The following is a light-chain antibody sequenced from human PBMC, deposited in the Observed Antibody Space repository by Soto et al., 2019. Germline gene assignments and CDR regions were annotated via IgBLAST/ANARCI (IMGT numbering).Light chain of an antibody. CDR2: DAS. Sequence: IQLTQSPSFLYASVGDRVTMTCRASQGISTYLAWYQQRPGKAPKLLIYDASTLQSGVPSRFSGSRSGTEFTLTISSLQPEDFATYYCQHLNGYVALTFGGGTKVEIK. CDR3: QHLNGYVALT. CDR1: QGISTY. V-gene: IGKV1-9*01. J-gene: IGKJ4*01.